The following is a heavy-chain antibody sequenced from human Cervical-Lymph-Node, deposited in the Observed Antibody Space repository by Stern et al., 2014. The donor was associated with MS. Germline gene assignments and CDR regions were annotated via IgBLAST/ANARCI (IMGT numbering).Heavy chain of an antibody. CDR2: IFPVFGTP. CDR1: GGTFSKFP. CDR3: ALSSETSDRWYSLGYDL. V-gene: IGHV1-69*01. J-gene: IGHJ5*02. Sequence: VQLVESGAEVTKPGSSVKVSCKASGGTFSKFPSSWVRQAPGQGLEWMGGIFPVFGTPTYAQEFRGRVTITADASTSTVYMELSSLRSDDTAVYYCALSSETSDRWYSLGYDLWGQGTLVTVSS. D-gene: IGHD6-13*01.